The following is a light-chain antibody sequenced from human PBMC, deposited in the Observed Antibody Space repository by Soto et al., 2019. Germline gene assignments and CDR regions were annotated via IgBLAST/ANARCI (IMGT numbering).Light chain of an antibody. CDR2: TAS. J-gene: IGKJ1*01. CDR3: QQTYTFPRT. V-gene: IGKV1-39*01. CDR1: QGIIDY. Sequence: IRMTQSPSSLSASVGDTVTITCRASQGIIDYLSWFQHKPGEAPKLLIYTASSLQGGVPLRFSGAGSRTDFSLTISGLQPEDSATYYCQQTYTFPRTFGQGTRVDIK.